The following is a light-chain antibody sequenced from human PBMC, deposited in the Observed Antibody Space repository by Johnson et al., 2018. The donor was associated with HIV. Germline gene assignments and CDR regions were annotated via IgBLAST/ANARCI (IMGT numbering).Light chain of an antibody. J-gene: IGLJ1*01. CDR2: DNN. CDR3: GTWDSSLSAGV. CDR1: SSNIGNNY. Sequence: QPVLTQPPSVSAAPGQKVTISCSGSSSNIGNNYVSWYQQLPGTAPRIVTYDNNKRPSGIPDRFSGSKSGTSATLGITGLQTGDEADYYCGTWDSSLSAGVFGTGTKVTVL. V-gene: IGLV1-51*01.